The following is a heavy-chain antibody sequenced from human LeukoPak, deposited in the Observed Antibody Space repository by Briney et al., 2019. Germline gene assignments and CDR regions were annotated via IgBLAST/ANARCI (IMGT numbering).Heavy chain of an antibody. CDR2: ISWNSGSI. J-gene: IGHJ4*02. Sequence: GGSLRLSCAASGFTFDDYAMHWVRQAPGKGLEWVSGISWNSGSIGYADSVKGRFTISRDNAKNSLYLQMNSLRAEDMALYYCAKDMGSDYGGNSGLDYWGQGTLVTVSS. V-gene: IGHV3-9*03. D-gene: IGHD4-23*01. CDR1: GFTFDDYA. CDR3: AKDMGSDYGGNSGLDY.